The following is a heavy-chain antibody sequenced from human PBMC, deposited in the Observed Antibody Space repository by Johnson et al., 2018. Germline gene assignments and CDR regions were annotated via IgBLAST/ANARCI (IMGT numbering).Heavy chain of an antibody. Sequence: QLVESGAEVKKRGSSVKVSCEASGGTFSSYGISWVRQAPGQGLEWMGGFISIFGAANYGQKFQGRVTITADESTNTAYMELGSPRAEDTAVYYCATPISAGAEYFQHWGQGTLVTVSS. CDR1: GGTFSSYG. CDR2: FISIFGAA. CDR3: ATPISAGAEYFQH. J-gene: IGHJ1*01. V-gene: IGHV1-69*01. D-gene: IGHD3-3*01.